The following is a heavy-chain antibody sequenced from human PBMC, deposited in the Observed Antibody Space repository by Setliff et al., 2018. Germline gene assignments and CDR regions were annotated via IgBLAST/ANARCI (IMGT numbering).Heavy chain of an antibody. CDR2: TIPLFHTG. D-gene: IGHD3-22*01. J-gene: IGHJ4*02. Sequence: SVKVSCKASGGTFSNYAINWVRQAPGQGLEWMGGTIPLFHTGNYAQKFKGRVTITADDSASTVYMDLGSLRSEDTAVYYCARGGSVSGPYDIWDQGTLVTVSS. CDR3: ARGGSVSGPYDI. V-gene: IGHV1-69*13. CDR1: GGTFSNYA.